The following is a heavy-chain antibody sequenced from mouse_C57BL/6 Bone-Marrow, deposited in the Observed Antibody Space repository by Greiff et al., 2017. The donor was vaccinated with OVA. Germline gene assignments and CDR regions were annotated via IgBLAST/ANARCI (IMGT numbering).Heavy chain of an antibody. Sequence: VQLQQPGAELVKPGASVKMSCKASGYTFTSYWITWVKQRPGQGLEWIGDIYPGSGSTNYNEKFKSKATLTVDTSSSTAYMQLSSLTSEDSAVYYGARSDYDYLWYVDVWGTGTTVTVSS. CDR3: ARSDYDYLWYVDV. D-gene: IGHD2-4*01. J-gene: IGHJ1*03. CDR2: IYPGSGST. V-gene: IGHV1-55*01. CDR1: GYTFTSYW.